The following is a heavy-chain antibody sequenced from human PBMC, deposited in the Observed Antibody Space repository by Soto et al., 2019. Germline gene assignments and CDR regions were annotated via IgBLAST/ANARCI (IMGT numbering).Heavy chain of an antibody. D-gene: IGHD2-21*02. Sequence: QVQLVESGGGVVQPGRSLRLSCAASGFSFSAYGMHWVRQAPGKGLESVAIILFDSRNKYYADSVKGRFTISRDDSKNTVFLQMNTLRDEDTAVYYCAKDVSGCDCPGDCGQGTVVTISS. CDR2: ILFDSRNK. CDR3: AKDVSGCDCPGD. V-gene: IGHV3-30*18. J-gene: IGHJ4*02. CDR1: GFSFSAYG.